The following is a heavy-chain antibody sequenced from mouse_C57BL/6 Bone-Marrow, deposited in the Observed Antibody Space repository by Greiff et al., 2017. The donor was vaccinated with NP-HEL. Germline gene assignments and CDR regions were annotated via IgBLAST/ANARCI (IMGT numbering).Heavy chain of an antibody. V-gene: IGHV1-81*01. CDR1: GYTFTSYG. J-gene: IGHJ2*01. CDR3: ARDYYGSSYEGY. Sequence: VQLQQSGAELARPGASVKLSCKASGYTFTSYGISWVKQRTGQGLEWIGEIYPRSGNTYYNEKFKGKATLTADKSSSTAYMELRSLTSEDSAVYFCARDYYGSSYEGYWGQGTTLTVSS. CDR2: IYPRSGNT. D-gene: IGHD1-1*01.